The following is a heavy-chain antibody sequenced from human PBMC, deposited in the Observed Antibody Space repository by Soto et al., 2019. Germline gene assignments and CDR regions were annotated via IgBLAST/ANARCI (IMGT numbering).Heavy chain of an antibody. CDR1: GGSFSGYV. CDR3: GRAKSIFGIVTDVYDI. Sequence: QVQLVQSGAEVKKPGSSVKVSCMTSGGSFSGYVFTWVRQAPGQGLEWMGRIIPVHNITNYAESLQGRVTISADTSSSTTYMELSTLRSVDTAVYFCGRAKSIFGIVTDVYDIWGQGTMVIVSS. J-gene: IGHJ3*02. D-gene: IGHD3-3*01. CDR2: IIPVHNIT. V-gene: IGHV1-69*04.